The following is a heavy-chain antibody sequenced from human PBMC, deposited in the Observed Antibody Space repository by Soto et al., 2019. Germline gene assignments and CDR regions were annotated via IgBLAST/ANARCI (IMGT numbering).Heavy chain of an antibody. CDR3: ARSSFIVLRFLEWLPKNDAFDI. CDR1: GCSFTGCH. V-gene: IGHV1-2*02. Sequence: SVKVPCTASGCSFTGCHMHWVGQAAGQGLEWMGWINPNSGGTNYAQKFQGRVTMTRDTSISTAYMELSRLRSDDTAVYYCARSSFIVLRFLEWLPKNDAFDIWGQGTMVTVSS. J-gene: IGHJ3*02. D-gene: IGHD3-3*01. CDR2: INPNSGGT.